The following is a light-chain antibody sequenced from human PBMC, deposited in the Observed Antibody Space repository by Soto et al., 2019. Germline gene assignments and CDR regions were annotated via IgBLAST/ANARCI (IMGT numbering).Light chain of an antibody. Sequence: IQLTQSPSFLSASVGDRVTITCRASQGINFYLAWYQHKPGKAPTLLIYAASTLQSGVPSRFSGSGSGTEFTLTISSLQPEDFATYYCQQLNSYPSFGQGTRLEIK. CDR1: QGINFY. CDR2: AAS. J-gene: IGKJ5*01. CDR3: QQLNSYPS. V-gene: IGKV1-9*01.